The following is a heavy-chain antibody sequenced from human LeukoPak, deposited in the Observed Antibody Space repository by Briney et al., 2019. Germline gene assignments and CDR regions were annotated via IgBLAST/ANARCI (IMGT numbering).Heavy chain of an antibody. CDR2: ISSRSSYI. CDR1: GFIFGNYA. V-gene: IGHV3-21*01. Sequence: GGSLRLFCAASGFIFGNYAMSWVRQAPGKGLEWVSFISSRSSYIYYADSVKGRFTISRDNAKNSLYLQMNSLRAEDTAVYYCARETPTVTPRGMDVWGQGTTVTVSS. D-gene: IGHD4-17*01. J-gene: IGHJ6*02. CDR3: ARETPTVTPRGMDV.